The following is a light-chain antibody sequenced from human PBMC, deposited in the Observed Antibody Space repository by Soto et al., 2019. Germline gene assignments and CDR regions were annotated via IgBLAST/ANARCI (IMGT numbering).Light chain of an antibody. CDR1: SSNIGSNY. J-gene: IGLJ3*02. Sequence: QAVVTQPPSASGTPGQRVTISCSGSSSNIGSNYVYWYRQLPGTAPNVLIYRNDERPSGAPDRFSGSKSGSSASLAISGLRSEDEADYYCSAWDDSLSGPVFGRGTKLTVL. CDR3: SAWDDSLSGPV. CDR2: RND. V-gene: IGLV1-47*01.